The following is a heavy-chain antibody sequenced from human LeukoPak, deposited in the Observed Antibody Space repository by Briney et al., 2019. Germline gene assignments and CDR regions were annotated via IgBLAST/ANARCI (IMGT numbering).Heavy chain of an antibody. CDR3: ARRQQLVPQFDY. CDR2: ISSSGSTI. V-gene: IGHV3-48*03. J-gene: IGHJ4*02. CDR1: GFTFSSYE. D-gene: IGHD6-13*01. Sequence: GGSLRLSCAASGFTFSSYEMNWVRQAPGKGLEWVSYISSSGSTIYYADSVKGRFTISRDNAKNSLYLQMNSLRAEDTAVYYCARRQQLVPQFDYWGQGTLVTVSS.